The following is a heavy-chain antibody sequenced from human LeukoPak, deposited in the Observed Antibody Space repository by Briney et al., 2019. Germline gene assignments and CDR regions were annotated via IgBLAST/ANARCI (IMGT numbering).Heavy chain of an antibody. J-gene: IGHJ5*02. CDR2: IYYSGST. D-gene: IGHD3-16*02. CDR3: ARVDGDYVWGSYRYSNWFDP. CDR1: GGSISSGDYY. Sequence: KPSQTLSLTCTVSGGSISSGDYYWSWIRQPPGKGLEWIGSIYYSGSTYYNPSLKSRVTISVDTSKNQFSLKLSSVTAADTAVYYCARVDGDYVWGSYRYSNWFDPWGQGTLVTVSS. V-gene: IGHV4-30-4*08.